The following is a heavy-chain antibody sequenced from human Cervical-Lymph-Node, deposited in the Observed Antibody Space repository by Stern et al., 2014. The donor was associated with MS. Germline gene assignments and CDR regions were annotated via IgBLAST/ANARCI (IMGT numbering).Heavy chain of an antibody. CDR2: LSHDGSKE. CDR3: ARGADDFGDFGLYGFDY. J-gene: IGHJ4*02. V-gene: IGHV3-30*01. Sequence: VQLVESGGGLVKPGGSLRLSCAASGFTFSDYSMHWVRQAPGKGLEWVALLSHDGSKEYYADSLKGRFTISRDNAKNTVYLQMHNLRAEDTAMFYCARGADDFGDFGLYGFDYWGQGTLVTVSS. D-gene: IGHD4-17*01. CDR1: GFTFSDYS.